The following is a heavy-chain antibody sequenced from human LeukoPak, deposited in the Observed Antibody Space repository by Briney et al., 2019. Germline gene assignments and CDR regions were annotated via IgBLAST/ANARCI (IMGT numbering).Heavy chain of an antibody. CDR3: ARLDYGANLRGDAFDI. CDR1: GYRFTNYW. Sequence: NRGESLKISCKGFGYRFTNYWIGWVRQMPGKGLEWMGIIYPGDSDTRYSPSFQGQVTISADKSINTAYLQWSSLKASDTAMYYCARLDYGANLRGDAFDIWGQGTMVTVSS. V-gene: IGHV5-51*01. D-gene: IGHD4/OR15-4a*01. CDR2: IYPGDSDT. J-gene: IGHJ3*02.